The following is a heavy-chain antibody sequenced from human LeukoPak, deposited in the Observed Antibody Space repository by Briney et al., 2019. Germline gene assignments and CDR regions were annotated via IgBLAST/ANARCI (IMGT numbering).Heavy chain of an antibody. V-gene: IGHV3-23*01. CDR3: AKGDSSSRVYYYYGMDV. CDR1: GFTFSSYA. D-gene: IGHD6-13*01. Sequence: PGGSLRLSCAASGFTFSSYAMSWVRQAPGKGLEWVSAISGSGGSTYYADSVKGRFTISRDNSKNTLYLQMNSLRAEDTAVYYCAKGDSSSRVYYYYGMDVWVQGTTVTVSS. J-gene: IGHJ6*02. CDR2: ISGSGGST.